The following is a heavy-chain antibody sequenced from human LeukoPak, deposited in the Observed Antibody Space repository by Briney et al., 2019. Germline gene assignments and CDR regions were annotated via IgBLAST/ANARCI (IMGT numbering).Heavy chain of an antibody. J-gene: IGHJ3*02. CDR3: ARDRGYSYGYGAFDI. D-gene: IGHD5-18*01. CDR2: INPNSGGT. CDR1: GYTFTGYY. V-gene: IGHV1-2*06. Sequence: ASVKVSCKASGYTFTGYYMHWVRQAPGQGLEWMGRINPNSGGTNYAQKFQGRVTMTRDTSIGTAYMELSRLRSDDTAVYYCARDRGYSYGYGAFDIWGQGTMVTVSS.